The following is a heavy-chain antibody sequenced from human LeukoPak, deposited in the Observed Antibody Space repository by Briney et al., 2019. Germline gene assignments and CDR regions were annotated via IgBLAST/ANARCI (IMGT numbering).Heavy chain of an antibody. CDR3: ASYSSGWTGGYFDY. D-gene: IGHD6-19*01. V-gene: IGHV3-23*01. Sequence: GGSLRLSCAASGFTFSSYAMSWVRQAPGKGLEWVSAISGSGGSTYYADSVKGRFTISRDNSKNTLYLQMNSLRAEDTAVYYCASYSSGWTGGYFDYWGQGTLVTVSS. CDR1: GFTFSSYA. J-gene: IGHJ4*02. CDR2: ISGSGGST.